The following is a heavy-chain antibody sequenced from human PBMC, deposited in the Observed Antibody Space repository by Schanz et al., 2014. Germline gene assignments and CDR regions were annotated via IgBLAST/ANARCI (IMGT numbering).Heavy chain of an antibody. J-gene: IGHJ4*02. Sequence: VQLEESGGGVVQPGGSLRLSCAAFGFTFSSYDMHWVRQAAGEGLEWVSAIGTVGDTYYSGSVKGRFIISREDAENSLDLQMSNLRAGDTAVYYCARGYGGTNKGFDYWGQGTLVTVSS. V-gene: IGHV3-13*01. CDR2: IGTVGDT. CDR1: GFTFSSYD. D-gene: IGHD1-26*01. CDR3: ARGYGGTNKGFDY.